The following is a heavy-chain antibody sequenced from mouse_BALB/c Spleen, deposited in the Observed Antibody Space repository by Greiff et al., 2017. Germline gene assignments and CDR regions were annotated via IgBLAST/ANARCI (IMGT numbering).Heavy chain of an antibody. CDR3: ARLTTAHFDY. CDR2: ISSGGSYT. D-gene: IGHD1-2*01. Sequence: VQAAASGGGFVKPGGSLKLSCAASGFPLSSYGMSWVRQTPDKRLEWVATISSGGSYTYYPDSVKGRFTISRDNAKNTLYLQMSSLKSEDTAMYYCARLTTAHFDYWGQGTTRTVSS. CDR1: GFPLSSYG. V-gene: IGHV5-6*01. J-gene: IGHJ2*01.